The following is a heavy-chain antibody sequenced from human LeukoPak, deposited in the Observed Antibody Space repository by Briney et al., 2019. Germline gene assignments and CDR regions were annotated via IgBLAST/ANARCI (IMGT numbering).Heavy chain of an antibody. CDR2: IYTSGST. Sequence: SENLSLTCTVSGGSISSYYWSWIRQPAGKGLEWIGRIYTSGSTNYNPSLKSRVTMSVDTSKNQFSLKVSSVTAADTAVYYCARSVVVTAKYDYWGQGTLVTVSS. CDR1: GGSISSYY. D-gene: IGHD2-21*02. CDR3: ARSVVVTAKYDY. V-gene: IGHV4-4*07. J-gene: IGHJ4*02.